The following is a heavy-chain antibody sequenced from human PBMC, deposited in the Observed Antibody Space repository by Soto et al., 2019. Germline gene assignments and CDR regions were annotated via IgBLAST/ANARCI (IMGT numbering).Heavy chain of an antibody. D-gene: IGHD6-6*01. CDR3: ARRDRSSTGVGAFDI. CDR1: GGSISSSSYY. CDR2: IYYSGST. J-gene: IGHJ3*02. V-gene: IGHV4-39*01. Sequence: SETLSLTCTVSGGSISSSSYYWGWIRQPPGKGLEWIGSIYYSGSTYYNPSLKSRVTISVDTSKNQFSLKLSPVTAADTAVYYCARRDRSSTGVGAFDIWGQGTMVNVSS.